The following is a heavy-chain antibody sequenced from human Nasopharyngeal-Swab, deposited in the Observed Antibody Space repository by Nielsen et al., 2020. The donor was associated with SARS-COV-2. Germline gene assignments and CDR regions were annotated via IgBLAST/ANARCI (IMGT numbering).Heavy chain of an antibody. Sequence: GESLKISCQGSGYTFSSYWIAWVRQMPGKGLEWMGMIYPSDSDTRYSPYFQGQVTMSVDKSTNTAYLHWSSLKASDTAMYYCARHGGFCSSTNCYGGWFDPWGQGTQVIVSS. CDR1: GYTFSSYW. J-gene: IGHJ5*02. CDR3: ARHGGFCSSTNCYGGWFDP. D-gene: IGHD2-2*01. CDR2: IYPSDSDT. V-gene: IGHV5-51*01.